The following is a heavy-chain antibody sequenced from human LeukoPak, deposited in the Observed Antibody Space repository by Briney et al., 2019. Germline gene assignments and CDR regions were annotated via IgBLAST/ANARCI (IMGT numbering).Heavy chain of an antibody. CDR2: IIPIFGTA. CDR3: AKQGPYCSSTSCSSGHFDY. J-gene: IGHJ4*02. CDR1: GGTFSSYA. D-gene: IGHD2-2*01. Sequence: ASVKVSCKASGGTFSSYAISWVRQAPGQGLEWMGGIIPIFGTANYAQKFQGRVTITTDESTSTAYMELSSLGSEDTAVYYCAKQGPYCSSTSCSSGHFDYWGQGTLVTVSS. V-gene: IGHV1-69*05.